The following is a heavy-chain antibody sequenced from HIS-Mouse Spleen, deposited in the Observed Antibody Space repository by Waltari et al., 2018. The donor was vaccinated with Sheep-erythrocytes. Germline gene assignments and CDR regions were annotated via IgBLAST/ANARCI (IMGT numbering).Heavy chain of an antibody. CDR3: ARDGSGYDFWSGYDAFDI. CDR2: ISYDGSNK. J-gene: IGHJ3*02. CDR1: GFTFSSYA. D-gene: IGHD3-3*01. V-gene: IGHV3-30*04. Sequence: QVQLVESGGGVVQPGRSLRLSCADSGFTFSSYAMHWVRQAPGKGLEWVAVISYDGSNKYYADSVKGRFTISRDNSKNTLYLQMNSLRAEDTAVYYCARDGSGYDFWSGYDAFDIWGQGTMVTVSS.